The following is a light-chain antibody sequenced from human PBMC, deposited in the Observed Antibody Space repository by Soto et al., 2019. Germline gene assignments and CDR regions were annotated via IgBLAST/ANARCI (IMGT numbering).Light chain of an antibody. CDR3: QQFGRSPPIT. Sequence: IVMTQSPATLSVSPGERATLSCRASQSISSYLAWYKQKPGQAPRLLIYDASNRATGIPARFSGSGSGTEFTLTISRLEPDDFAVYYCQQFGRSPPITFGQGTRLEIK. CDR2: DAS. CDR1: QSISSY. J-gene: IGKJ5*01. V-gene: IGKV3-15*01.